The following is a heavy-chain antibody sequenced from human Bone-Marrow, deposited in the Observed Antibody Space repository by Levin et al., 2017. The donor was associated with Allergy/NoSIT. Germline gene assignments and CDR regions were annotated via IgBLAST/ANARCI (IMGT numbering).Heavy chain of an antibody. J-gene: IGHJ3*01. D-gene: IGHD3-9*01. CDR2: INPKSRGT. CDR3: ARDIVLERDFDWSYNAFDL. CDR1: GYPFSDYY. Sequence: GASVKVSCKASGYPFSDYYMHWVRQTPGQGLEWMGWINPKSRGTNYAQKFQGRVTMARDTSIGTAYMELTRLTSDDTAIYYCARDIVLERDFDWSYNAFDLWGQGTLVTVSS. V-gene: IGHV1-2*02.